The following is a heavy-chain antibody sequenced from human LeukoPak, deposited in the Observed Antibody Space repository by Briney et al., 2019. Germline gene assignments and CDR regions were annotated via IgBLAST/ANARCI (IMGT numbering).Heavy chain of an antibody. CDR2: ISGSGGST. J-gene: IGHJ4*02. CDR1: GFTFSSFH. Sequence: PGGSLRLSCEASGFTFSSFHMSWVRQAPGKGLEWVSAISGSGGSTYYADSVKGRFTISRDNSKNTLYLQMNSLRAEDTAVYYCAKPRIQLWGGFDYWGQGTLVTVSS. D-gene: IGHD5-18*01. V-gene: IGHV3-23*01. CDR3: AKPRIQLWGGFDY.